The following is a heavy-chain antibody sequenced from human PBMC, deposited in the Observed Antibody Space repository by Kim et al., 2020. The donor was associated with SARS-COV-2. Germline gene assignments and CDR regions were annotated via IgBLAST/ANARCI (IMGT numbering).Heavy chain of an antibody. CDR3: AKDHPSSGWRTFDS. J-gene: IGHJ4*02. CDR2: VNNNNNP. Sequence: GGSLRLSCAASGFTFSRRAMSWVRQVPGKGLEWIASVNNNNNPYYADSVKGRFTVSRDITKDTIYLQMNSLRADDTALYYCAKDHPSSGWRTFDSWGQGT. V-gene: IGHV3-23*05. D-gene: IGHD6-19*01. CDR1: GFTFSRRA.